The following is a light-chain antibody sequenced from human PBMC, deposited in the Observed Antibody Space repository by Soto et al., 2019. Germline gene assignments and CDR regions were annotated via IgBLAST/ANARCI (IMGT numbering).Light chain of an antibody. V-gene: IGKV1-27*01. CDR1: QGISNY. Sequence: DIQMTQSPSSLSASVGDRVTITCRASQGISNYLAWYQQKPGKVPKLLIYAASTLQSGVPSRFSGSGSGTDFTLTISSLQHEDVATYYCQKYNSAPFFGPGTKMDIK. CDR2: AAS. J-gene: IGKJ3*01. CDR3: QKYNSAPF.